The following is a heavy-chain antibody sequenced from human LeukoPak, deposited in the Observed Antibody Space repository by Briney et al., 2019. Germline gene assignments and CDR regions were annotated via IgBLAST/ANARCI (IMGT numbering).Heavy chain of an antibody. CDR2: ISGSGGST. CDR1: GFTFSSYA. V-gene: IGHV3-23*01. J-gene: IGHJ4*02. CDR3: AKGSVYDSSGLYYFDY. D-gene: IGHD3-22*01. Sequence: GGSLRLSCAASGFTFSSYAMSWVRQAPGKGLEWVSAISGSGGSTYYADSVKGRFTISRDNSKNTLYLQMNSLRAEDTAVYYCAKGSVYDSSGLYYFDYWGQGTLVTVSS.